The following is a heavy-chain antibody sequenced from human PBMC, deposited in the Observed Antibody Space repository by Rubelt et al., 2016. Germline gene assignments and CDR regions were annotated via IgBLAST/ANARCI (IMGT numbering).Heavy chain of an antibody. CDR3: ASGRLTLDY. V-gene: IGHV1-18*01. D-gene: IGHD1-26*01. Sequence: QVQLVQSGAEVKKPGASVKVSCKASGYTFTSHGINWVRQAPGQGLEWMGWINPYNGNTNYAQRFQGRVAMTTDTSTSTAYMEPRSLRCDDTAVYYCASGRLTLDYWGQGTLVTVSS. CDR1: GYTFTSHG. J-gene: IGHJ4*02. CDR2: INPYNGNT.